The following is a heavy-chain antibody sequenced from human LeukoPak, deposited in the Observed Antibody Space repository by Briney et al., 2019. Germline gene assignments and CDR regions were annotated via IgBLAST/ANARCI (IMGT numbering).Heavy chain of an antibody. CDR1: GFTFGDYA. Sequence: GGSLRLSCTASGFTFGDYAMSWVRQAPGKGLERVGFIRSKAFGGTTEYAASVKGRFTISRDDSKSIAYLQMNSLKTEDTAVYYCTRDEDVVVVVAATFDYWGQGTLVTVSS. V-gene: IGHV3-49*04. CDR3: TRDEDVVVVVAATFDY. D-gene: IGHD2-15*01. J-gene: IGHJ4*02. CDR2: IRSKAFGGTT.